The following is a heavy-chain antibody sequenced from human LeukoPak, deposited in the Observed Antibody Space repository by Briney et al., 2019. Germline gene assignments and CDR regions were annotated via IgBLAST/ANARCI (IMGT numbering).Heavy chain of an antibody. J-gene: IGHJ4*02. Sequence: ASVKVSCKASGYTFTSYGISWVRQAPGQGLEWMGWISANSGGTSYAQNFQGRVTMTRDTSVSTAYMELSSLRSKDTAVYYCARSGYCSSTSCPGAYWGQGTLVTVSS. D-gene: IGHD2-2*01. V-gene: IGHV1-2*02. CDR2: ISANSGGT. CDR3: ARSGYCSSTSCPGAY. CDR1: GYTFTSYG.